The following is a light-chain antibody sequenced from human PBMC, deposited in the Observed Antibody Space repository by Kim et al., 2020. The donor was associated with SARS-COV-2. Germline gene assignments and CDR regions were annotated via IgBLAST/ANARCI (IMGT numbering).Light chain of an antibody. J-gene: IGKJ1*01. CDR2: DAS. CDR1: QRVSGW. V-gene: IGKV1-5*01. CDR3: QQYDSHSWT. Sequence: DIQMTQSPSTLSASVGDRVTVTCRASQRVSGWLAWYQQKPGKAPKLLIYDASTLQSGVPSRFSGSGSGTEFTLTISSLQPDDFATYYCQQYDSHSWTFGQGTKVDIK.